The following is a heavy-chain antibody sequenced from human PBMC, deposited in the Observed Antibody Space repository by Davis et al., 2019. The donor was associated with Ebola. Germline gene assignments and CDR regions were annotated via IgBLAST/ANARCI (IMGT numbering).Heavy chain of an antibody. J-gene: IGHJ5*02. V-gene: IGHV4-59*01. CDR1: GGSISSYY. Sequence: SETLSLTCTVSGGSISSYYWSWIRQPPGKGLEWIGYIYYSGSTNYNPSLKSRVTISVGTSKNQFSLKLSSVTAADTAVYYCARVRVAATTNWFDPWCQGTLVTVST. CDR3: ARVRVAATTNWFDP. CDR2: IYYSGST. D-gene: IGHD2-15*01.